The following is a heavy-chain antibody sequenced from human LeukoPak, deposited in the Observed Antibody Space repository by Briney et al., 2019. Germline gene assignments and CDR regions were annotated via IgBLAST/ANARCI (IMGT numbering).Heavy chain of an antibody. D-gene: IGHD5-18*01. CDR1: GFTFSSYA. V-gene: IGHV3-30-3*01. Sequence: QPGGSLRLSCAASGFTFSSYAMHWVRQAPGKGLEWVAVISYDGSNKYYADSVKGRFTISRDNSKNTLYLQMNSLRAEDTAVYYCARVVTPHHDAFDIWGQGTMVTVSS. J-gene: IGHJ3*02. CDR2: ISYDGSNK. CDR3: ARVVTPHHDAFDI.